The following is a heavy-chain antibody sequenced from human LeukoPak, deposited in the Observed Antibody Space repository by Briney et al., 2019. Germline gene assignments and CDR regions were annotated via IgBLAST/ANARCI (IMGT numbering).Heavy chain of an antibody. D-gene: IGHD3-10*01. CDR3: VKDLDDEVRGPDAFDI. CDR2: INPTGTGT. CDR1: GYTFSNYY. V-gene: IGHV1-46*01. Sequence: ASVTVSCKASGYTFSNYYMHWVRQAPGQGLEWMGLINPTGTGTNYAQKFRGRVTLTRDTSTTTVYMELSSLRAEDTAVYYCVKDLDDEVRGPDAFDIWGQGTMVTVFS. J-gene: IGHJ3*02.